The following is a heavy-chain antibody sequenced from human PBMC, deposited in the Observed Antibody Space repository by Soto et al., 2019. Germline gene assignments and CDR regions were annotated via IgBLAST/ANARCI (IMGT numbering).Heavy chain of an antibody. J-gene: IGHJ4*02. D-gene: IGHD1-26*01. Sequence: PGGSLRLSCAASGFTFSSYAMSWVRQAPGKGLVWVSRIGGGGGSTTYADSVKGRFTISRDNAKNIVYLQMSSLRAEDTALYYCATMAGTYPYWGQGTLVTVSS. CDR3: ATMAGTYPY. CDR1: GFTFSSYA. CDR2: IGGGGGST. V-gene: IGHV3-23*01.